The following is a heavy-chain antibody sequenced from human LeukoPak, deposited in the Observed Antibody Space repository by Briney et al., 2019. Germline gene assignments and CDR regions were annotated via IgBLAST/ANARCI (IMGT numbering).Heavy chain of an antibody. CDR1: GFTFSDYY. J-gene: IGHJ4*02. V-gene: IGHV3-11*01. Sequence: GGSLRLSCAASGFTFSDYYMSWIRQAPGKGLEWVSYISSSGSTIYYADSVKGRFIISRDNAKNSLYLQMNSLRAEDTAVYYCAREERWLRFGFDYWGQGTLVTVSS. D-gene: IGHD5-24*01. CDR2: ISSSGSTI. CDR3: AREERWLRFGFDY.